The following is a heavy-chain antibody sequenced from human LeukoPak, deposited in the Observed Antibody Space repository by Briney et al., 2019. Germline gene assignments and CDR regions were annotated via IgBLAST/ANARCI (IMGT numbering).Heavy chain of an antibody. CDR2: IYYSGST. CDR3: ARRSGYSFGCLDY. Sequence: SETLSLACTVSGGSISSSSYYWGWIRQPPGKGLEWIGSIYYSGSTYYNPSLKSRVTISVDTSKNQFSLKLSSVTAADTAMYYCARRSGYSFGCLDYWGQGTLVTVSS. CDR1: GGSISSSSYY. V-gene: IGHV4-39*07. D-gene: IGHD5-18*01. J-gene: IGHJ4*02.